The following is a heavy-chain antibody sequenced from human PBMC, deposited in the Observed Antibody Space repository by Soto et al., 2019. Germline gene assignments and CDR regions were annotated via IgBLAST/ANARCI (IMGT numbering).Heavy chain of an antibody. V-gene: IGHV1-2*02. CDR3: ARSGDYGSVMAYYYYYYGMDV. Sequence: QVQLVQSGAEVKKPGASVKVSCKASGYTFTGYYMHWVRQAPGQGLEWMGWINPNSGGTNYAQKFQGRVTMTRDTSISTAYMELSRLRSDDTAVYYCARSGDYGSVMAYYYYYYGMDVWGQGTTVTVSS. D-gene: IGHD3-10*01. J-gene: IGHJ6*02. CDR1: GYTFTGYY. CDR2: INPNSGGT.